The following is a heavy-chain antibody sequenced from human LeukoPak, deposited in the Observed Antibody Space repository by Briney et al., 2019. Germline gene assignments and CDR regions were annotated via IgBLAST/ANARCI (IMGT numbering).Heavy chain of an antibody. Sequence: GGSLRLSCEASGFTFSSYAMHWVRQAPGKGLEWVAVISYDGSNKYYADSVKGRFTISRDNSKNTLYLQMNSLRAEDTAVYYCAGDYYDSSGKDAFDIWGQGTMVTVSS. V-gene: IGHV3-30-3*01. J-gene: IGHJ3*02. CDR3: AGDYYDSSGKDAFDI. D-gene: IGHD3-22*01. CDR2: ISYDGSNK. CDR1: GFTFSSYA.